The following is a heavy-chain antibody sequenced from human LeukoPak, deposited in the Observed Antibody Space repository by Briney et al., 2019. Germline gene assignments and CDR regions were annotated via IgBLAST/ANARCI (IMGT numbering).Heavy chain of an antibody. D-gene: IGHD6-19*01. J-gene: IGHJ4*02. CDR1: GFTFDDYA. CDR3: AKDILQWLVGGLDY. Sequence: GGSLRLSCAASGFTFDDYAMHWVRQAPGKGLEGVSGISWNSGSIGYADSVKGRFTISRDNAKNSLYLQMNSLRAEDTALYYCAKDILQWLVGGLDYWGQGTLVTVSS. V-gene: IGHV3-9*01. CDR2: ISWNSGSI.